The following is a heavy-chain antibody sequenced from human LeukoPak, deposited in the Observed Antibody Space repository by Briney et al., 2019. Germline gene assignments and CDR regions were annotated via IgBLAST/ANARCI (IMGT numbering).Heavy chain of an antibody. J-gene: IGHJ3*02. CDR1: GFTVSSNY. V-gene: IGHV3-53*01. D-gene: IGHD4-11*01. CDR2: IYSGGGT. CDR3: ARGVSGEYRNRGVFDI. Sequence: GGSLRLSCAASGFTVSSNYINCVRQAPGKGLEWVSVIYSGGGTYYADSVKGRFTISSDNSKNTLYLQMNNLRVEDTAVYYCARGVSGEYRNRGVFDIWGQGTMVTVSS.